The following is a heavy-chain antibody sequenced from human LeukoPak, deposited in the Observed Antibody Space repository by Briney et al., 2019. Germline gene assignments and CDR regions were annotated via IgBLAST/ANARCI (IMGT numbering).Heavy chain of an antibody. CDR3: ARHDIVVVAAFDY. J-gene: IGHJ4*02. CDR1: GGSISSYY. V-gene: IGHV4-59*08. D-gene: IGHD2-15*01. CDR2: IYYSGST. Sequence: PSETLSLTCTVSGGSISSYYWSWIRQPPGKGLEWIGYIYYSGSTNYNPSLKSRVTISVDTSKNQFSLKLSSVTAADTAVYYCARHDIVVVAAFDYWGQGTLVTVSS.